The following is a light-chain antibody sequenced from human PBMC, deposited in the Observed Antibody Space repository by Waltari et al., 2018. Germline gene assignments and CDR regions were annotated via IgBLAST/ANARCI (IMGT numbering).Light chain of an antibody. CDR3: HQYLSYPGK. J-gene: IGKJ2*01. Sequence: CRPSRNVASSYLTWDQQKPGQRPTRLIYGSSTMDTGVPARFSATGSGTDFTLTISRLEPEDFAVYDCHQYLSYPGKFGQGSKVEI. CDR1: RNVASSY. CDR2: GSS. V-gene: IGKV3-20*01.